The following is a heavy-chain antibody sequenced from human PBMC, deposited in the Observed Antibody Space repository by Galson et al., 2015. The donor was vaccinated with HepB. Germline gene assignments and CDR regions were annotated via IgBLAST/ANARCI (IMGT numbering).Heavy chain of an antibody. CDR3: ARDLDDYGDYGSGY. D-gene: IGHD4-17*01. CDR1: GFTFSSYS. Sequence: SLRLSCAASGFTFSSYSMNWVRQAPGKGLEWVSYISSSSSTIYYADSVKGRFTISRDNAKNSLYLQMNSLRAEDTAVYYCARDLDDYGDYGSGYWGQGTLVTVSS. V-gene: IGHV3-48*01. J-gene: IGHJ4*02. CDR2: ISSSSSTI.